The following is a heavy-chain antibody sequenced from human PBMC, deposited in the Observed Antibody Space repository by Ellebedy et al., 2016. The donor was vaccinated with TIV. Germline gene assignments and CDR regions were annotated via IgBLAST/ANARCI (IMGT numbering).Heavy chain of an antibody. V-gene: IGHV3-23*01. CDR2: IGDTAHNT. J-gene: IGHJ5*02. Sequence: GGSLRLXXAASGFTFSSYAMTWVRQAPGKGLEWVSGIGDTAHNTYYVDSVKGRFTISRDNSGNTLYLQMNSLRAEDTAVYYCAKAVSGWRYNWFDPWGQGTLVTVSS. CDR1: GFTFSSYA. D-gene: IGHD3-3*01. CDR3: AKAVSGWRYNWFDP.